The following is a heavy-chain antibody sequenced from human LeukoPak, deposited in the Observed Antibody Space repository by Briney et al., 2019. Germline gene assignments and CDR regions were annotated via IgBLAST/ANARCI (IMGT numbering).Heavy chain of an antibody. V-gene: IGHV1-8*01. CDR3: ARFGQSLVSAVPGLDF. J-gene: IGHJ4*02. CDR2: MNPNGGST. D-gene: IGHD6-19*01. Sequence: ASVKVSCKASGYTFTSYDINWVRQATGQGLEWMGWMNPNGGSTVYAQKFQGRVTMTRNTSITTAYMELSSLTSEDTAVYYCARFGQSLVSAVPGLDFRGQGTLVTVSS. CDR1: GYTFTSYD.